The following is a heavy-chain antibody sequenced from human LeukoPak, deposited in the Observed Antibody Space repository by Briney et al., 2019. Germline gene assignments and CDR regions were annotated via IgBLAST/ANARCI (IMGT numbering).Heavy chain of an antibody. J-gene: IGHJ5*02. CDR1: GFPLSTSGMC. V-gene: IGHV2-70*01. Sequence: ESGPALVKPTQTLTLTCTFSGFPLSTSGMCVSWIRQPPGKALEWLALIDWDDDKYYSTSLKTRLTISKDTSKNQVVLTMTNMDPVDTATYYCARARGYSGYDADNWFDPWGQGTLVTVSS. D-gene: IGHD5-12*01. CDR3: ARARGYSGYDADNWFDP. CDR2: IDWDDDK.